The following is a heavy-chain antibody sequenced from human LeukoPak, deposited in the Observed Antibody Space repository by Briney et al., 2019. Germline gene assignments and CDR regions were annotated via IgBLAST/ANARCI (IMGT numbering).Heavy chain of an antibody. CDR2: ISGSGADT. CDR1: GFTFSNFA. D-gene: IGHD4-17*01. Sequence: PGGSLRLSCTTSGFTFSNFAMSWVRQAPGEGLGWVSIISGSGADTFYTDSVKGRFTISRDNSKNTLHLQMNSLRAEDTAVYYCAKPHGVGYLGQGTLVTVSS. CDR3: AKPHGVGY. J-gene: IGHJ4*02. V-gene: IGHV3-23*01.